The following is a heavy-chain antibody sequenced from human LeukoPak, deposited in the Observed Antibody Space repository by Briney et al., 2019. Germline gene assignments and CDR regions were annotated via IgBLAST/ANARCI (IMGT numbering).Heavy chain of an antibody. V-gene: IGHV3-23*01. Sequence: GGSLRLSCIASGFTFSSYAMSWVRQAPGKGLEWVSAISASGGTPYLADSVKGRFTISRDNSKNTLYLQMNSLRAADTAVYYCAKGVGDPMGATTHLDYWGQGILVTVSS. CDR1: GFTFSSYA. CDR3: AKGVGDPMGATTHLDY. CDR2: ISASGGTP. J-gene: IGHJ4*02. D-gene: IGHD1-26*01.